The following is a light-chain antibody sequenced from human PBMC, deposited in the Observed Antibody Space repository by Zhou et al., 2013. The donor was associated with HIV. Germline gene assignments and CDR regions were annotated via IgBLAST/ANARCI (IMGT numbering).Light chain of an antibody. CDR3: QQYNNWWT. CDR2: GAS. CDR1: QSLPRN. J-gene: IGKJ1*01. V-gene: IGKV3-15*01. Sequence: VLTQSPGTLSLSPGERVTLSCRASQSLPRNYLGWYQQKPGQAPRLLIYGASTRATGIPARFSGSGSGTEFTLTISSLQSEDFAVYYCQQYNNWWTFGQGTKVEIK.